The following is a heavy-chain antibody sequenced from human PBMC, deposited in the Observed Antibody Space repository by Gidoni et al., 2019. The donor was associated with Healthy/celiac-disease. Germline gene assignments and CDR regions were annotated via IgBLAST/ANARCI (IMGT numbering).Heavy chain of an antibody. Sequence: QVQLVESGGGVVQPGRSLRLSCAASGFTFSSYAMHWVRQAPGKGLEWVAVISYDGSNKYYADSVKGRFTISRDNSKNTLYLQMNSLRAEDTAVYYCARDEDGFRGAARPQWFDPWGQGTLVTVSS. CDR3: ARDEDGFRGAARPQWFDP. CDR1: GFTFSSYA. V-gene: IGHV3-30-3*01. J-gene: IGHJ5*02. CDR2: ISYDGSNK. D-gene: IGHD6-6*01.